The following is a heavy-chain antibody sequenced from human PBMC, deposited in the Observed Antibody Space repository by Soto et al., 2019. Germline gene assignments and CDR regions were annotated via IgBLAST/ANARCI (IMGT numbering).Heavy chain of an antibody. CDR2: ITGSGAGT. D-gene: IGHD3-10*01. CDR3: ARDAGPLNY. Sequence: EVQLLESGGGLVQPGGSLRLSCAASGFTFITYGMTWVRQAPGKGLEYVSSITGSGAGTYYAESVKGRFTISRDNSNNTLYLQMHSMRADDTAIYYCARDAGPLNYWGQGTLVNVSS. J-gene: IGHJ4*02. V-gene: IGHV3-23*01. CDR1: GFTFITYG.